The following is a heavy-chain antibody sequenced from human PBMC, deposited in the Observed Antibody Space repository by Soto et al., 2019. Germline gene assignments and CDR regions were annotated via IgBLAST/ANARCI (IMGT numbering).Heavy chain of an antibody. Sequence: QVQLVQSGAEVKKPGSSVKVSCKASGGTFSSYAISWVRQAPGQGLEWMGGIIPMFGTANYAQKFQGRVTITADETTSTASMALSSLRSEDTAVYYCARGIECRLNYYDGMDVGGQGTTVTVSS. CDR3: ARGIECRLNYYDGMDV. CDR2: IIPMFGTA. D-gene: IGHD1-26*01. CDR1: GGTFSSYA. J-gene: IGHJ6*02. V-gene: IGHV1-69*01.